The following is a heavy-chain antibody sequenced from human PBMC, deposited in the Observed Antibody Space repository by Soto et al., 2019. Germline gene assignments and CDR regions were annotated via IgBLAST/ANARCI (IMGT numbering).Heavy chain of an antibody. CDR2: IRNDGSYR. Sequence: GGSLRLSCAASGFTFSSYWMHWVRQAPGKGLEWVAGIRNDGSYRYYADSVKGRFTISRDNSKNTLYLQMNSLRAEDTAVYYCAREHPTQNPDFLDSWGQGTLVTVSS. CDR3: AREHPTQNPDFLDS. CDR1: GFTFSSYW. J-gene: IGHJ4*02. V-gene: IGHV3-33*08.